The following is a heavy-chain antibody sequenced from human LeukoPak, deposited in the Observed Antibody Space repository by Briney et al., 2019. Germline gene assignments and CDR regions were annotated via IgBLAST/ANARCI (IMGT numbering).Heavy chain of an antibody. CDR1: GGTFSSYA. Sequence: ASVKVSCKASGGTFSSYAISWVRQAPGQGLEWMGRIIPILGIANYAQKFQGRVTITADKSTSTAYMELSSLRSEDTAVYYCARASSSSGWYSCGKAPCGTFDYWGQGTLVTVSS. V-gene: IGHV1-69*04. J-gene: IGHJ4*02. CDR2: IIPILGIA. CDR3: ARASSSSGWYSCGKAPCGTFDY. D-gene: IGHD6-19*01.